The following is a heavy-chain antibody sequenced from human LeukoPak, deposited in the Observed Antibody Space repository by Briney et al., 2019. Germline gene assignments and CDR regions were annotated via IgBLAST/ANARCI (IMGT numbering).Heavy chain of an antibody. J-gene: IGHJ6*03. CDR2: MNPNNGRT. CDR1: GYTFINYD. Sequence: ASVKVSCKASGYTFINYDINWVRQATGQGLEWMGWMNPNNGRTGYAQKFQGRVTMTRNSSISTAYMELNTLTSDDTAVYYCARGSWITGTTSYYYHMHVWGKGTTGTVSS. V-gene: IGHV1-8*01. CDR3: ARGSWITGTTSYYYHMHV. D-gene: IGHD1-7*01.